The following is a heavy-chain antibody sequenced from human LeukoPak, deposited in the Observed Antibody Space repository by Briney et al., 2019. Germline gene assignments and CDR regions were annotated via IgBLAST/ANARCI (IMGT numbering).Heavy chain of an antibody. CDR1: GFTFSSYA. J-gene: IGHJ5*02. V-gene: IGHV3-23*01. CDR2: ISGSGGST. Sequence: PGGSLRLSCAASGFTFSSYAMSWVRQAPGKGLEWASAISGSGGSTYYADSVKGRFTISRDNSKNTLYLQMNSLRAEDTAVYYCAKHDYGDSHSWFDPWGQGTLVTVSS. CDR3: AKHDYGDSHSWFDP. D-gene: IGHD4-17*01.